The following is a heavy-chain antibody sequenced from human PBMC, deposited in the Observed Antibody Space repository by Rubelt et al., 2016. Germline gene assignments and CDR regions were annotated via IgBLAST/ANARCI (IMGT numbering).Heavy chain of an antibody. CDR3: ARAGLAYGDCDADYYGMDV. CDR1: GFTFSSYG. Sequence: CAASGFTFSSYGMHWVRQAPGKGLEWVSAISGSGGSTYYADSVKGRFTISRDNSKNTLYLQMNSLRAEDTAVYYCARAGLAYGDCDADYYGMDVWGQGTTVTVSS. V-gene: IGHV3-23*01. J-gene: IGHJ6*02. D-gene: IGHD4-17*01. CDR2: ISGSGGST.